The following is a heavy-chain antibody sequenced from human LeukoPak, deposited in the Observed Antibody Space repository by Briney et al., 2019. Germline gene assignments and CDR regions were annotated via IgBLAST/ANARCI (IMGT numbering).Heavy chain of an antibody. J-gene: IGHJ4*02. Sequence: GGSLRLSCAASGFTFSNYGLNWVRQAPGKGLEWVSHISSSGSAKYYADSVKGRFTISRDNAKNSLYLQMNSLRDEDTAVFYCARGIVVVTCFDYWGQGTLVTVSS. D-gene: IGHD2-21*02. CDR2: ISSSGSAK. V-gene: IGHV3-48*02. CDR1: GFTFSNYG. CDR3: ARGIVVVTCFDY.